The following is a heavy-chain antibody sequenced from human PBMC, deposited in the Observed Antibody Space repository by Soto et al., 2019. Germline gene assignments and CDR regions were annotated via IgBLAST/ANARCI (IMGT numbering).Heavy chain of an antibody. CDR1: GGTFSSYT. Sequence: SVKVSCKASGGTFSSYTISWVRQAPGQGLEWMGRIIPILGIANYAQKFQGRVTITADKSTSTAYMELSSLRSEDTAVYYCARTGLWFGGGGDPWGQGTLVTVSS. D-gene: IGHD3-10*01. CDR3: ARTGLWFGGGGDP. CDR2: IIPILGIA. V-gene: IGHV1-69*02. J-gene: IGHJ5*02.